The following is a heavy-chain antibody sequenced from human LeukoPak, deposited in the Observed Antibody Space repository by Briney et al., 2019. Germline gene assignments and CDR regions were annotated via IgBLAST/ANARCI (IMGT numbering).Heavy chain of an antibody. CDR2: IKQDGSEK. CDR1: GITFSSYA. Sequence: PGGSLRLSCAASGITFSSYAMTWVRQAPGKGLEWVANIKQDGSEKYYVDSVKGRFTISRDNAKNSLYLQMNSLRAEDTAVYYCARDESLWDSSGYYYFDYWGQGTLVTVSS. CDR3: ARDESLWDSSGYYYFDY. D-gene: IGHD3-22*01. V-gene: IGHV3-7*01. J-gene: IGHJ4*02.